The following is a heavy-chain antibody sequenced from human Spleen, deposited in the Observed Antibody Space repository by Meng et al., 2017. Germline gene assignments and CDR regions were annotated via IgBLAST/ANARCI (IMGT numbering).Heavy chain of an antibody. CDR1: GFTFSSYS. CDR3: ARDKEVTSSSWHNDAFDI. CDR2: ISSSSSYI. V-gene: IGHV3-21*01. Sequence: GESLKISCAASGFTFSSYSMNWVRQAPGKGLEWVSSISSSSSYIYYADSVRGRFTISRDNAKNSLHLQMNSLRADDTAVYYCARDKEVTSSSWHNDAFDIWGQGTMVTVSS. D-gene: IGHD6-13*01. J-gene: IGHJ3*02.